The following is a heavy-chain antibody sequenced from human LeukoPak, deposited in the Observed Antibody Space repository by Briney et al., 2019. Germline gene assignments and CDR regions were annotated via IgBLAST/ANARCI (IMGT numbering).Heavy chain of an antibody. CDR2: ISSSSSTI. J-gene: IGHJ3*02. CDR3: ARWGLHDAFDI. Sequence: GGSLRLSCAASGFTFSSYSMNWVRQAPGKGLEWVSYISSSSSTIYYADSMKGRFTISRDNAKNSLYLQMSSLRAEDTAVYYCARWGLHDAFDIWGQGTMVTVSS. D-gene: IGHD7-27*01. CDR1: GFTFSSYS. V-gene: IGHV3-48*04.